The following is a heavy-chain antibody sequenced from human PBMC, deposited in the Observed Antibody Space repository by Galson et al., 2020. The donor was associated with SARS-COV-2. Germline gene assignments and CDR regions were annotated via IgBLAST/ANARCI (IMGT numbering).Heavy chain of an antibody. V-gene: IGHV4-59*01. CDR2: IYHSGST. CDR1: GGSISSYY. J-gene: IGHJ4*01. D-gene: IGHD3-22*01. CDR3: ARFARGESYDSSGYYYDY. Sequence: ETPETLSLTCTVSGGSISSYYWSWIRQPPGKGLEWIGYIYHSGSTNYNPSPTSRVTISVDTSKNQFSLKLSSVTAADTAVYYCARFARGESYDSSGYYYDYWGHGTLVTVSS.